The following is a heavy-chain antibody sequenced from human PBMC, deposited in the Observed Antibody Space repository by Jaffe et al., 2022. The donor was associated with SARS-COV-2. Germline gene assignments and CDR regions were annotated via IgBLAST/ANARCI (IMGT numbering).Heavy chain of an antibody. CDR1: GGFVSTTSYY. V-gene: IGHV4-39*02. Sequence: QLQLQESGPGLVKPSETLSLTCTVSGGFVSTTSYYWAWIRQPPGKGLEWIGSVYYGGSTYYNPSLKSRVTISMDTSNNHFSLELTSMTAADTAVYYCARLRGSVAWHWGQGTLVTVSS. CDR2: VYYGGST. J-gene: IGHJ4*02. D-gene: IGHD6-19*01. CDR3: ARLRGSVAWH.